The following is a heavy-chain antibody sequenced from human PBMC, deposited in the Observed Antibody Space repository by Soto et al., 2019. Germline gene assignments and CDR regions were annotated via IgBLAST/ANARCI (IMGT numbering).Heavy chain of an antibody. CDR1: GYTFTIYW. CDR2: IYPSDSDT. Sequence: HGASLKISCQVSGYTFTIYWIGWVRQMPGKGLEWMGIIYPSDSDTRYSPSFQGQVTISADQSINTAYLQWDSLKASDTAIYYCARPANTVADHFDLWGQGTPVTVSS. V-gene: IGHV5-51*01. J-gene: IGHJ4*02. CDR3: ARPANTVADHFDL. D-gene: IGHD4-17*01.